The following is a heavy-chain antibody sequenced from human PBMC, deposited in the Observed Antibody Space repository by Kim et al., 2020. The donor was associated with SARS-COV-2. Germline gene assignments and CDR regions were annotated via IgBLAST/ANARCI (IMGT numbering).Heavy chain of an antibody. CDR3: ASGGYSYGMLNYGMDV. Sequence: SETLSLTCAVSGGSISSSNWWSWVRQPPGKGLEWIGEIYHSGSTNYNPSLKSRVTISVDKSKNQFSLKLSSVTAADTAVYYCASGGYSYGMLNYGMDVWGQGTTVTVSS. D-gene: IGHD5-18*01. CDR1: GGSISSSNW. V-gene: IGHV4-4*02. J-gene: IGHJ6*02. CDR2: IYHSGST.